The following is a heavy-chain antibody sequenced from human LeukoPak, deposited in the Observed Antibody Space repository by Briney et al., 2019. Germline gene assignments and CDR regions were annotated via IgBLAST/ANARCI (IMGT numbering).Heavy chain of an antibody. V-gene: IGHV3-7*01. CDR1: GFTFSNFW. D-gene: IGHD3-3*02. CDR2: INPDGSAK. Sequence: GSLRLSCAASGFTFSNFWMSWVRQAPGKGLEWVANINPDGSAKYYVDSVKGRFTISRDNAENSLYLQMNSLRPEDTAVYYCARHFSTYSYGLDVWGQGTTVTVSS. CDR3: ARHFSTYSYGLDV. J-gene: IGHJ6*02.